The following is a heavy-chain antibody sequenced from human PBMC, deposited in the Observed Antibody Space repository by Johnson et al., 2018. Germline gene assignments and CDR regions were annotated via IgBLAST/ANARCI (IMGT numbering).Heavy chain of an antibody. CDR3: ARSRSDSYVIDI. CDR2: ISSDGSNK. V-gene: IGHV3-30-3*01. Sequence: QVQLVEAGGGVVQPGRSLRLSCAASGFTFRSYAMNWVRQAPGKGLEWVAVISSDGSNKYYGDSVKGRLTISRDNSKNTLYLQRNSLRAEDTAVYYCARSRSDSYVIDIWGQGTMVTVSP. CDR1: GFTFRSYA. J-gene: IGHJ3*02. D-gene: IGHD3-16*01.